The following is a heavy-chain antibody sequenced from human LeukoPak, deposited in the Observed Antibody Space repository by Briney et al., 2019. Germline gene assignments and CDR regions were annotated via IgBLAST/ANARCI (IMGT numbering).Heavy chain of an antibody. D-gene: IGHD1-1*01. CDR1: GFTFSRYW. CDR2: MNSDGSST. J-gene: IGHJ6*02. V-gene: IGHV3-74*01. Sequence: QTGGSLRLSCAASGFTFSRYWMHWVRQAPGKGPVWVSRMNSDGSSTSYADSVKGRFTISRDNAKNTLYLQMNSLRAEDTAVYYCARGNAAYYYGTDVWGQGTTVTVSS. CDR3: ARGNAAYYYGTDV.